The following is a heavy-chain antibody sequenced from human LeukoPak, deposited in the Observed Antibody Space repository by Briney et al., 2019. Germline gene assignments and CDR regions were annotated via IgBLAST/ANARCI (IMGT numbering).Heavy chain of an antibody. CDR3: ARVTSSSWYSYFDF. CDR2: SNSRGGST. J-gene: IGHJ4*02. D-gene: IGHD6-13*01. V-gene: IGHV1-46*01. CDR1: GDTFSSYY. Sequence: ASVKVSCTASGDTFSSYYIHWVRQAPGQGLEWMGDSNSRGGSTDYPQKFRDRLSMSRDTSTSTVHMELSSLRSEDTAVYYCARVTSSSWYSYFDFWGQGTPVIVSS.